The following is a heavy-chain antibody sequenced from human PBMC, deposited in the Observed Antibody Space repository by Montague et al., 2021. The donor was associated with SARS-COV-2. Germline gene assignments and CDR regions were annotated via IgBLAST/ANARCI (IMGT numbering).Heavy chain of an antibody. CDR3: ARIRIISSWGRGFDN. D-gene: IGHD6-13*01. CDR2: IKKGESAK. J-gene: IGHJ4*03. V-gene: IGHV3-7*01. CDR1: GFTFSNYC. Sequence: SLRLSCAASGFTFSNYCMTWVRQAPGKGLEWVASIKKGESAKASVDSVKGRFTISRDNANNSLYLQMNSLRAEDTAVYYCARIRIISSWGRGFDNWGQGPLVTVSS.